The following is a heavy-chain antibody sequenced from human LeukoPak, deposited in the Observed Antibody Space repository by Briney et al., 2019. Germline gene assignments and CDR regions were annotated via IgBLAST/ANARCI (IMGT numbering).Heavy chain of an antibody. D-gene: IGHD6-19*01. V-gene: IGHV3-48*02. CDR3: ARDKLYSSGWYYGMDV. Sequence: PGGSLRLSCAASGFTFSSYSMNWVRQAPGKGLEWVSYISSSSSTIYYADSVKGRFTISRGNAKNSLYLQMNSLRDEDTAVYYCARDKLYSSGWYYGMDVWGQGTTVTVSS. CDR1: GFTFSSYS. J-gene: IGHJ6*02. CDR2: ISSSSSTI.